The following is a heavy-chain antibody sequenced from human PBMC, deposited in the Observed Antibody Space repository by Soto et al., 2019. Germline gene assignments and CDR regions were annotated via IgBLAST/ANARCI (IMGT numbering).Heavy chain of an antibody. CDR3: AKDRVESGLGEIDY. CDR2: ISYDGSRK. CDR1: GFSFSSNG. J-gene: IGHJ4*02. V-gene: IGHV3-30*18. D-gene: IGHD3-16*01. Sequence: LRLSCAASGFSFSSNGMHWVRQAPGKGLEWVAIISYDGSRKYYADSVKGRFTISRDNSKNTLYLQMNSLRVEDTAVYYCAKDRVESGLGEIDYWGQGTLVTVSS.